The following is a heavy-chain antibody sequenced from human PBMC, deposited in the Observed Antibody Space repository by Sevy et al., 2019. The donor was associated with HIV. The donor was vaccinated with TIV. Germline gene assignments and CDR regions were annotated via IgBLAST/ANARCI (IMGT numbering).Heavy chain of an antibody. D-gene: IGHD4-4*01. Sequence: GGSLRLSCAASGFPFSSYVMSWVRQAPGKGLEWVSTISGSGGSSYYADSVKGRFTISRDNSKKTLYLQMNNLRADDTAVYYCAKAHDYSNYWFDPWDQGTLVTVSS. CDR2: ISGSGGSS. J-gene: IGHJ5*02. CDR3: AKAHDYSNYWFDP. V-gene: IGHV3-23*01. CDR1: GFPFSSYV.